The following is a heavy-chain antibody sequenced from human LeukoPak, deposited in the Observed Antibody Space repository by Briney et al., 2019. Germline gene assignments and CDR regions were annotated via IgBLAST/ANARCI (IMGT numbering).Heavy chain of an antibody. CDR2: IYYSGST. V-gene: IGHV4-59*12. D-gene: IGHD5-24*01. Sequence: SETLSLTCTVSGGSISSYYWSWIRQPPGKGLEWIGYIYYSGSTNYNPSLKSRVTISVDTSKNQFSLKLSSVTAADTAVYYCARGGEMATTTPFDYWGQGTLVTVSS. J-gene: IGHJ4*02. CDR1: GGSISSYY. CDR3: ARGGEMATTTPFDY.